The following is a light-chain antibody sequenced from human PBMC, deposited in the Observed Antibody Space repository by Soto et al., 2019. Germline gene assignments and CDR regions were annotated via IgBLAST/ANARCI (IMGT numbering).Light chain of an antibody. CDR1: QFVSSRH. CDR3: QQYGSSPIT. J-gene: IGKJ5*01. Sequence: EIVLTQSPGTLSLSQGESAALVCRSSQFVSSRHLAWYQQRPGQAPRLLIYDASSRATDIPDRFSGSGSGTDFTLTITPLESEDFAVYFCQQYGSSPITFGQGTRLEIK. V-gene: IGKV3-20*01. CDR2: DAS.